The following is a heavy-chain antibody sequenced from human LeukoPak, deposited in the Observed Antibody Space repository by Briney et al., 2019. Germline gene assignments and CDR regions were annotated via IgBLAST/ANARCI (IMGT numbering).Heavy chain of an antibody. D-gene: IGHD3-16*02. CDR1: GFTFSSYA. CDR2: ISGSGGST. CDR3: AKPGRRTFGGVIVTYYFDY. Sequence: GGSLRLSCAASGFTFSSYAMSWVRQAPGKGPEWVSAISGSGGSTYYADSVKGRFTISRDNSKNTLYLQMNSLRAEDTAVYYCAKPGRRTFGGVIVTYYFDYWGQGTLVTVSS. J-gene: IGHJ4*02. V-gene: IGHV3-23*01.